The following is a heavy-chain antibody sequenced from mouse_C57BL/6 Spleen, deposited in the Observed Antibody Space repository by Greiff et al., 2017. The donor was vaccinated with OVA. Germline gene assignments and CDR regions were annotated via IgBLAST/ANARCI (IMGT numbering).Heavy chain of an antibody. CDR1: GFSLSTFGMG. V-gene: IGHV8-8*01. J-gene: IGHJ3*01. CDR2: IWWDDDK. Sequence: QVTLKVCGPGILQPSQTLSLTCSFSGFSLSTFGMGVGWIRQPSGKGLEWLAHIWWDDDKYYNPALKSRLTISKDTSKNQVFLKIANVDTADTATYSGARERGNCGSSYPLDLVPGFAYWGQGTLVTVSA. D-gene: IGHD1-1*01. CDR3: ARERGNCGSSYPLDLVPGFAY.